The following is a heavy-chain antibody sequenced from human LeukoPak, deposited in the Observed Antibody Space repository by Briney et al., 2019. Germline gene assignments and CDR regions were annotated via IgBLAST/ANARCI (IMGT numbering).Heavy chain of an antibody. CDR1: GGTFSSYA. CDR2: IIPIFGTA. D-gene: IGHD5-18*01. Sequence: GASVKVSCKASGGTFSSYAISWVRQAPGQGLEWMGGIIPIFGTANYAQKFQGRVTITADESTSTAYMELSSLRSEDTAVYYCARSLITQQLWSGAFDPWGQGTLVTVSS. CDR3: ARSLITQQLWSGAFDP. V-gene: IGHV1-69*13. J-gene: IGHJ5*02.